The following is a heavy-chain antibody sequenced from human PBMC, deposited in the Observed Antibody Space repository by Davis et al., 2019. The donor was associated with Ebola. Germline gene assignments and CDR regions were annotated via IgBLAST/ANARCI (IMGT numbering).Heavy chain of an antibody. CDR2: IKSKTDRGTT. Sequence: GGSLRLSCAASGFTFSNAWMNWVRQAPGKGLEWVGRIKSKTDRGTTDYAAPVKGRFTISRDDSKNTLYLQMNSLKTEDTAVYYCITDRTGDLYYYYGMDVWGQGTTVTVSS. J-gene: IGHJ6*02. V-gene: IGHV3-15*07. CDR1: GFTFSNAW. CDR3: ITDRTGDLYYYYGMDV. D-gene: IGHD7-27*01.